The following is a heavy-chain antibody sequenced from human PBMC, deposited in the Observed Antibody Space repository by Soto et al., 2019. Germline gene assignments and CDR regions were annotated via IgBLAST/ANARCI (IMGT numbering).Heavy chain of an antibody. CDR2: ITASGGST. V-gene: IGHV3-23*01. J-gene: IGHJ6*02. CDR1: DFTFSNFV. CDR3: AVHVGQNYYTLDV. Sequence: EVHLLESGGGLMRPGESLRLSCTGSDFTFSNFVMSWVRQVPGKGLEWLSCITASGGSTYYADSVKGRFSVSRDNSKNTLYLQLNSLEAEDTAVYHCAVHVGQNYYTLDVWGRGTTVHVSS.